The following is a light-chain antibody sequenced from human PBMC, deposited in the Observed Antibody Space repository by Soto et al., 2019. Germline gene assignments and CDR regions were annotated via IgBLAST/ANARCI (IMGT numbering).Light chain of an antibody. CDR2: GAS. CDR1: QSVSSSY. J-gene: IGKJ1*01. CDR3: QQYGSSPGT. Sequence: EIVLTQSPGTLSLSPGGRATLSCRASQSVSSSYLAWYQQKPGQAPRLLIYGASSRATGIPDSFSGSGSGTDFTLTISRLEPEDSAVYYCQQYGSSPGTFGQGTKVEIK. V-gene: IGKV3-20*01.